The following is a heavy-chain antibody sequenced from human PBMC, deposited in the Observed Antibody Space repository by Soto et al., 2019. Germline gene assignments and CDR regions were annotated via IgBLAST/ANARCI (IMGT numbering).Heavy chain of an antibody. CDR2: ISAHNGNT. CDR3: VRALYTSGYYRV. D-gene: IGHD6-19*01. J-gene: IGHJ4*02. CDR1: GYTFTSYG. Sequence: QVQLVQSGDEVKKPGASVKVSCRASGYTFTSYGVSWVRQAPGQGLEWMGWISAHNGNTNYAQQFQGRVTMTTDTYTSTAYVDLRSLRFGDTAVYYCVRALYTSGYYRVWGQGTLVTVSS. V-gene: IGHV1-18*01.